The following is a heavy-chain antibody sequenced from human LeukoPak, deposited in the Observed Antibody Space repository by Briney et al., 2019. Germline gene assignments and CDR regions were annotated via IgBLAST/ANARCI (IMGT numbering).Heavy chain of an antibody. Sequence: ASVKVSCKVSGYTLTELSMHWVRQAPGKGLEWMGGFDPEDGETIYAQKFQGRVTMTEDTSTDTAYMKLSSLRSEDTAVYYCARGPGLLCSGGGCYRGGSFDYWGQGTLVTVSS. CDR2: FDPEDGET. V-gene: IGHV1-24*01. J-gene: IGHJ4*02. CDR1: GYTLTELS. D-gene: IGHD2-15*01. CDR3: ARGPGLLCSGGGCYRGGSFDY.